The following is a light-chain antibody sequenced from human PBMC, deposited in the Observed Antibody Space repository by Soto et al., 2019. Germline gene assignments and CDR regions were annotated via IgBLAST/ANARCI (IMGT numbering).Light chain of an antibody. V-gene: IGKV3-20*01. J-gene: IGKJ1*01. CDR2: GAS. Sequence: EIVLTQSPGTLSLSPGERATLSCRASQSVSSSSLAWYQQKPGQAPRLLIYGASSRATGIPDRFSGGGSGTDFTLTISRLEPEDFAVYYCQQYGSSPRTFGQGTKVDI. CDR1: QSVSSSS. CDR3: QQYGSSPRT.